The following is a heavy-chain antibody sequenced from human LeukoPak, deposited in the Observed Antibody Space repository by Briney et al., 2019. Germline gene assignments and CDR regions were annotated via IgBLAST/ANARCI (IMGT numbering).Heavy chain of an antibody. CDR2: IRFDGSNK. V-gene: IGHV3-30*02. CDR1: RFTFGSFD. J-gene: IGHJ4*02. CDR3: ARQIGVSIDY. D-gene: IGHD5/OR15-5a*01. Sequence: PGGSLRLSCAASRFTFGSFDMHWVRQAPGKGLEWVTFIRFDGSNKYYADSVKGRFTISRDNSKNPLYLQMSSLRPEDTAVYYCARQIGVSIDYWGQGTLVTVSS.